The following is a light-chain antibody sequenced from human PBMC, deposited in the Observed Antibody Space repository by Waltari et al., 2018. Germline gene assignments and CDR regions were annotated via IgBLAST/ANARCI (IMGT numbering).Light chain of an antibody. V-gene: IGLV3-19*01. CDR2: GND. J-gene: IGLJ2*01. CDR3: NSRDSSGTRVL. Sequence: SSDLTQDPAVSVVLGQTVRITSQGENLRHWYQKWYQQKPGQAPLLVIYGNDNRPSGIPDRFSGSRSENTGALTITGVHAEDEADYYCNSRDSSGTRVLFGGGTKLTVL. CDR1: NLRHWY.